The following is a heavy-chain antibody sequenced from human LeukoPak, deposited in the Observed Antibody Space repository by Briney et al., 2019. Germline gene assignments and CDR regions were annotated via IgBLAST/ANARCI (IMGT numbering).Heavy chain of an antibody. CDR1: GYTFTGYY. CDR3: ARVRRQSRNDAFDI. Sequence: ASVKVSCKASGYTFTGYYMHWVRQAPGQGLEWMGWINPNSGGTNYAQKFQGRVTMTRDTSISTAYMELSRLRSNDTAVYYCARVRRQSRNDAFDIWGQGTMVTVSS. CDR2: INPNSGGT. J-gene: IGHJ3*02. V-gene: IGHV1-2*02. D-gene: IGHD5-24*01.